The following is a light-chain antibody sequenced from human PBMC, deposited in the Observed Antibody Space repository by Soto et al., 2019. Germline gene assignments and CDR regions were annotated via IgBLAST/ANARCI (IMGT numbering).Light chain of an antibody. CDR3: SSYSSSSTLVV. CDR1: SSDVGGSGS. Sequence: QSVLTQPASVYGSPGQSITISCTGTSSDVGGSGSVSWYQQHPGKAPKLMIYDVSHRPSGDSNRFSGSKSGNTASLTISGLQAEDEADYYCSSYSSSSTLVVFGGGTKVTVL. V-gene: IGLV2-14*01. J-gene: IGLJ2*01. CDR2: DVS.